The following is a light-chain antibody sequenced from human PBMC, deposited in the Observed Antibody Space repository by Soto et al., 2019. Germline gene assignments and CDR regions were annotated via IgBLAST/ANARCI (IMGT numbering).Light chain of an antibody. V-gene: IGKV3-20*01. CDR1: QSVSTNY. CDR2: AAS. J-gene: IGKJ1*01. Sequence: EFVLTQSPCTLSLSPGDRATLSCRSSQSVSTNYLAWYQQRPGQAPSFLIYAASSRAAGIPDRFSGSGSGTDFTLTISRLEPEDFAVYYCQQYASSPGTLGQGTKVDIK. CDR3: QQYASSPGT.